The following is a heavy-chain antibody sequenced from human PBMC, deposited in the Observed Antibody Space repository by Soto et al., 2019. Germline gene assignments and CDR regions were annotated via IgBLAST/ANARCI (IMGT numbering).Heavy chain of an antibody. V-gene: IGHV4-31*03. CDR1: GLTISSASYY. CDR3: ARYRVSGSWSKFDY. CDR2: IYYNGST. Sequence: QVLLQESGPRLMKASETLTLTCTVSGLTISSASYYWSRIRQRPGKGLEWVGNIYYNGSTYYSPSLKSRVTLWLDTSKNQFSLRLTSVTAADTAVYYSARYRVSGSWSKFDYWGQGTLVTVSS. J-gene: IGHJ4*02. D-gene: IGHD6-13*01.